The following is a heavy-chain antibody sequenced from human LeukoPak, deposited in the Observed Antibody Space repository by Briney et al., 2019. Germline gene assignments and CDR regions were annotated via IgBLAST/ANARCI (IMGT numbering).Heavy chain of an antibody. V-gene: IGHV1-2*02. J-gene: IGHJ4*02. CDR1: GYIFTGYY. CDR2: INPNSGDT. CDR3: ARGPLHYYDRSGYYATGFDY. D-gene: IGHD3-22*01. Sequence: GASVKVSCKASGYIFTGYYMHWVRQAPGQGLEWMGWINPNSGDTNYAQKFQGRGTITRNTSISTAYMELSSLRSEDTAVYYCARGPLHYYDRSGYYATGFDYWGQGTLVTVSS.